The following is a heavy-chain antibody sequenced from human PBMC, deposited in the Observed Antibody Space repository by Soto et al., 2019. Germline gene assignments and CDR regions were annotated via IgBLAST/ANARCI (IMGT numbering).Heavy chain of an antibody. V-gene: IGHV1-18*01. D-gene: IGHD1-26*01. CDR3: AREVRRDKASSSWFDP. Sequence: ASVKVSCKASGCTFTSYGISWVRQAPGQGLEWMGWISAYNGNTNYAQKLQGRVTMTTDTSTSTAYMELRSLRSDDTAVYYCAREVRRDKASSSWFDPWGQGTLVTVSS. CDR2: ISAYNGNT. J-gene: IGHJ5*02. CDR1: GCTFTSYG.